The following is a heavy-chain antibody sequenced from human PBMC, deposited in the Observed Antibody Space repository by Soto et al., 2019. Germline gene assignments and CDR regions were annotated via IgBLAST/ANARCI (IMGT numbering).Heavy chain of an antibody. CDR3: ATDLAGIAYDAFDF. Sequence: ASVKVSCKASGGSFSSKSISWVRQAPGQGLEWMGGIIPIFGRANYAPKFEGGLTITADESTTTVYMEVSSLTFEDTAVYYCATDLAGIAYDAFDFWGQGTMVTVSS. V-gene: IGHV1-69*13. CDR2: IIPIFGRA. CDR1: GGSFSSKS. J-gene: IGHJ3*01.